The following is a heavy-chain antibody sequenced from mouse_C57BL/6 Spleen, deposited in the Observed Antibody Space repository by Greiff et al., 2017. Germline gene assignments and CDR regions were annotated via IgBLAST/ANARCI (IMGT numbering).Heavy chain of an antibody. V-gene: IGHV1-22*01. CDR3: AREGGLLFYYAMDY. CDR1: GYTFTDYN. D-gene: IGHD2-3*01. CDR2: INPNNGGT. Sequence: EVQLQQSGPELVKPGASVKMSCKASGYTFTDYNMHWVKQSHGKSLEWIGYINPNNGGTSYNQKFKGKATLTVNKSSSTAYMELRSLTSEYSAVYYCAREGGLLFYYAMDYWGQGTSVTVSS. J-gene: IGHJ4*01.